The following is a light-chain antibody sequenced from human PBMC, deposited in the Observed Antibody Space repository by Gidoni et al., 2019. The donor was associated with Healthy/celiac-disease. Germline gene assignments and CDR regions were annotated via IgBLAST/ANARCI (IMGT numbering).Light chain of an antibody. CDR1: PSVSSY. CDR2: DAS. Sequence: ELVLTQFPATLSLSPGERATLSCRASPSVSSYLAWYQQKPGQAPRLLIYDASNKAAAIPARFSSSRSGTDFTLTISSLEPEDFAVYYCRQRSNWPPLTFGGGTKVEIK. CDR3: RQRSNWPPLT. J-gene: IGKJ4*01. V-gene: IGKV3-11*01.